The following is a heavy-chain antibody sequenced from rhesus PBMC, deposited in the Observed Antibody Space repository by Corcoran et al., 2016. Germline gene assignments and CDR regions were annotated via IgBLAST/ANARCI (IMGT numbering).Heavy chain of an antibody. D-gene: IGHD6-31*01. J-gene: IGHJ4*01. V-gene: IGHV2-95*01. CDR1: GFSISTSGTG. CDR3: ARESYGSGWYDY. Sequence: QVTLKESGPALVKPTQTLTLTCTFSGFSISTSGTGVGWIRQPPGKALEWLASIYWSDSKNYSTSLKRRLTISKDTSKNQVVLAMTNMGPVDTATYFCARESYGSGWYDYWGQGVLVTVSS. CDR2: IYWSDSK.